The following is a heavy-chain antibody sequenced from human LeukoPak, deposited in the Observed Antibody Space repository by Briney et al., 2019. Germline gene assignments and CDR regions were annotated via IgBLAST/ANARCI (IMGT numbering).Heavy chain of an antibody. D-gene: IGHD2-15*01. CDR1: GFTFSDYY. CDR2: ISSSGSTI. J-gene: IGHJ3*02. Sequence: GGSLRLSCAASGFTFSDYYMSWIRQAPGKGLEWVSYISSSGSTIYYADSVKGRFTISRDNAKNSLYLQMNSLRAEDTAVYYCAKPLLCSGGSCYPDAFDIWGQGTMVTVSS. CDR3: AKPLLCSGGSCYPDAFDI. V-gene: IGHV3-11*04.